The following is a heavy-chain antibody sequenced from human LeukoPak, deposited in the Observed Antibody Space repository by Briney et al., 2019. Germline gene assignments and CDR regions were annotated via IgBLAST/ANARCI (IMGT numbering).Heavy chain of an antibody. CDR2: INIDGSNT. V-gene: IGHV3-74*01. CDR3: ATSRTFDY. CDR1: GFTLSSYW. J-gene: IGHJ4*02. Sequence: GGSLRLSCAASGFTLSSYWMHWVRQAPGKGLVWVSHINIDGSNTRYADSVKGRFTISRDNAENTLYLQMYSLRVDDTAVYYCATSRTFDYWGQGTLVTVSS.